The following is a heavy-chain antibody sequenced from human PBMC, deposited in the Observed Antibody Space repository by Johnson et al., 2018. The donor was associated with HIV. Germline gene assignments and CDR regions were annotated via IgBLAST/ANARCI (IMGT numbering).Heavy chain of an antibody. J-gene: IGHJ3*02. Sequence: VQLVESGGGLVQPGGSLRLSCAASGFIFRNYWMHWVRQTPGKGLVWVARIYSDGSDTAYADSVKGRFTISRDNAKKTLYLQMNSLRAEDTAVYYCAKDLGTGDDAFDIWGQGTMVTVSS. CDR3: AKDLGTGDDAFDI. CDR1: GFIFRNYW. V-gene: IGHV3-74*03. D-gene: IGHD7-27*01. CDR2: IYSDGSDT.